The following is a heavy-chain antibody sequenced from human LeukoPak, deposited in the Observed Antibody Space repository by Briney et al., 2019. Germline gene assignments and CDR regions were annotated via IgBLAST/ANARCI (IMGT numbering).Heavy chain of an antibody. CDR1: GFTFSSYS. J-gene: IGHJ6*03. V-gene: IGHV3-72*01. D-gene: IGHD2-21*01. Sequence: PGGSLRLSCAASGFTFSSYSMNWVRQAPGKGLEWVGRSRNKANSYSTEYAASVKGRFTFSRDDSGNSLFPQMNSLKIEDTAVYYCARVVVRLYYMDVWGKGTTVTVSS. CDR2: SRNKANSYST. CDR3: ARVVVRLYYMDV.